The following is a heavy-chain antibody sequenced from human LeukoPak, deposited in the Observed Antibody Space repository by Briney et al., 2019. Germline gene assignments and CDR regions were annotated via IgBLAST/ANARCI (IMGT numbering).Heavy chain of an antibody. D-gene: IGHD3-9*01. Sequence: SETLSLTCSVSSYSINSNYFWHWIRQPPGKGLEWIASFYYSGSNYYNPSLKSRVIISEDTSKNHFSLELTSVTAADAAVYYCATSYSHDWGFDYWGQGILVTVSS. CDR3: ATSYSHDWGFDY. CDR1: SYSINSNYF. V-gene: IGHV4-38-2*01. CDR2: FYYSGSN. J-gene: IGHJ4*02.